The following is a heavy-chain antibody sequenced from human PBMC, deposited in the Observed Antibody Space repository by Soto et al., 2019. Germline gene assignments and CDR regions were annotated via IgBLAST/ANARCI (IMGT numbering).Heavy chain of an antibody. D-gene: IGHD1-26*01. Sequence: QVQLQESGPGLVKPSETLSLTCTVSGGSISSYYWSWIRQPPGKGLEWIGYIYYSGSTNYNPSRXRXAXRXXDTSKNQFSRKLSSVTAADTAVYYCARRWGYAFDIWGQGTMVTVSS. J-gene: IGHJ3*02. CDR1: GGSISSYY. CDR2: IYYSGST. CDR3: ARRWGYAFDI. V-gene: IGHV4-59*08.